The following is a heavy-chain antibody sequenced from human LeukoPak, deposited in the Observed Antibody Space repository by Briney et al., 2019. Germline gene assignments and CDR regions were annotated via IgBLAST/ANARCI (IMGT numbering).Heavy chain of an antibody. J-gene: IGHJ4*02. Sequence: ASVKVSCKASGGTFSSYAISWVRQAPGQGLEWMGGIIPIFGTANYAQKFQGRVTITADKSTSTAYMELSSLRSEDTAVYYCAREGIAVAGAPDYWGQGTLVTVSS. CDR3: AREGIAVAGAPDY. D-gene: IGHD6-19*01. V-gene: IGHV1-69*06. CDR1: GGTFSSYA. CDR2: IIPIFGTA.